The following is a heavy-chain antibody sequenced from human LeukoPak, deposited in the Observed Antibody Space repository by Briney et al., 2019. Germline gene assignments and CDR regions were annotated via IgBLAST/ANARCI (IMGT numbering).Heavy chain of an antibody. V-gene: IGHV1-2*02. Sequence: ASVKVSCKASGYTFTGYYMHWVRQAPGQGLEWMGWINPNSGGTNYAQKFQGRVTMTRDTSISTAYMELSRLRSDDTAVYYCAREYCTNGVCYLHDAFDIWGQGTMGTVSS. J-gene: IGHJ3*02. CDR2: INPNSGGT. CDR3: AREYCTNGVCYLHDAFDI. CDR1: GYTFTGYY. D-gene: IGHD2-8*01.